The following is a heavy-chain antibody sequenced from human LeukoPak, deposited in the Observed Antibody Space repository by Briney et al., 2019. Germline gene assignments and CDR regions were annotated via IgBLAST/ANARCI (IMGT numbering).Heavy chain of an antibody. D-gene: IGHD6-13*01. CDR3: AKDRRGYSSSWYKGYYFDY. V-gene: IGHV3-23*01. J-gene: IGHJ4*02. Sequence: GGSLRLYCAASGFTFSSYAMSWVRQAPGKGLEWVSDLSGSGSSTYYADSVKGRFTISRDNSKNTLYLQMNSLRDEDTAVYYCAKDRRGYSSSWYKGYYFDYWGQGTLVTVSS. CDR1: GFTFSSYA. CDR2: LSGSGSST.